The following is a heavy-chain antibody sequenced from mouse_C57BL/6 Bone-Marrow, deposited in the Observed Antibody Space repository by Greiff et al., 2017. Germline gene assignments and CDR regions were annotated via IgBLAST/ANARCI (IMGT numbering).Heavy chain of an antibody. D-gene: IGHD2-4*01. Sequence: EVHLVESGTVLARPGASVKMSCKTSGYTFTSYWMHWVKQRPGQGLEWIGAIYPGNSDTSYNQKFKGKAKLTAVTSASTAYMELSSLTNEDSAVYYCTCYENDVEAWFAYWGQGTLVTVSA. V-gene: IGHV1-5*01. CDR2: IYPGNSDT. CDR3: TCYENDVEAWFAY. J-gene: IGHJ3*01. CDR1: GYTFTSYW.